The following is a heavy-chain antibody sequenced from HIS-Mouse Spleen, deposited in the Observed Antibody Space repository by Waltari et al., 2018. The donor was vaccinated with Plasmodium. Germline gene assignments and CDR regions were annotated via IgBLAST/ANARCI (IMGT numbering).Heavy chain of an antibody. CDR2: ICGSGGST. D-gene: IGHD3-22*01. CDR1: GFTFSSHA. CDR3: AKDAKYYDSSGYSG. V-gene: IGHV3-23*01. Sequence: EVQLLESGGGLVQPGGSLRLSCAASGFTFSSHAMSWVRQAQGKGLEWGLTICGSGGSTYYADSVKGRFTISRDNSKNTLYLQMNSLGAEDTAVYYCAKDAKYYDSSGYSGWGQGTLVTGSS. J-gene: IGHJ4*02.